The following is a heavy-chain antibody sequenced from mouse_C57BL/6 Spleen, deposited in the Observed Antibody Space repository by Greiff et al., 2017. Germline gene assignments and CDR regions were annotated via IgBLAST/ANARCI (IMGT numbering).Heavy chain of an antibody. V-gene: IGHV3-6*01. CDR1: GYSFTSGYY. CDR2: IIYDGSN. J-gene: IGHJ4*01. CDR3: ARENYGSSYAMDY. D-gene: IGHD1-1*01. Sequence: EVKLMESGPGLVKPSPSLSLTCSVTGYSFTSGYYWNWNRQFPGNKLEWIGYIIYDGSNNYNPSLKNRISITPDTSKNQFFLKLNSVTTEDTATYYCARENYGSSYAMDYWGQGTSVTVSS.